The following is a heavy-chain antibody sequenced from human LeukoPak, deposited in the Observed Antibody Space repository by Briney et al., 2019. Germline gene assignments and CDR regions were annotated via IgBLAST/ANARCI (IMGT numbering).Heavy chain of an antibody. D-gene: IGHD3-22*01. CDR3: ARRRWLYAFDI. CDR1: GGSFSGYY. V-gene: IGHV4-34*01. J-gene: IGHJ3*02. Sequence: KPSETLSLTCAVYGGSFSGYYWSWIRQPPGKGLEWIGEINHSGSTNYNPSLKSRVTISVDTSKNQFSLKLSSVTAADTAVYYCARRRWLYAFDIWGQGTMVTVSS. CDR2: INHSGST.